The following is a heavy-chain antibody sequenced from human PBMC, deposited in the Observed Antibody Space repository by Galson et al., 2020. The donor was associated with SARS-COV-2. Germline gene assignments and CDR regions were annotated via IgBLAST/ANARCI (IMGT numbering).Heavy chain of an antibody. CDR3: ASPYLAAASFFGAFDI. D-gene: IGHD6-13*01. CDR1: GFTFSDYE. J-gene: IGHJ3*02. CDR2: ISSSGTNI. V-gene: IGHV3-48*03. Sequence: GGSLRLPCAGSGFTFSDYEMNWARQGPGKGLEWVSYISSSGTNIYYADSVKGRFTISRDNAKNSLYLQMTSLRAEDTAVYYCASPYLAAASFFGAFDIWGPGTMVTVSS.